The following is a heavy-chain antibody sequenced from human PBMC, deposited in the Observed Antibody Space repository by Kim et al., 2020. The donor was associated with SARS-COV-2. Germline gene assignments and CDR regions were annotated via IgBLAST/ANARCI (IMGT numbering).Heavy chain of an antibody. V-gene: IGHV6-1*01. CDR2: N. Sequence: NHYEESVKSRITISPDTSKNQFSLQLNSVTPEDTAVYYCARDAPVGSHFDYWGQGTLVTVSS. J-gene: IGHJ4*02. D-gene: IGHD1-26*01. CDR3: ARDAPVGSHFDY.